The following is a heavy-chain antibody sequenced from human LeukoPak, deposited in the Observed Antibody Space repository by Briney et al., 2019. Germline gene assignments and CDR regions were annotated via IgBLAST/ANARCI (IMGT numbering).Heavy chain of an antibody. V-gene: IGHV4-59*01. Sequence: SETLSLTCTVSGGSIRSYYWRWIRQPPGKGLEWIGYIYYSGSTNYNPSLKSRVTISVDTSKNQFSLKLSSVPAADPALHYCAIERGGYKNVVIWGQGTLVTVSS. J-gene: IGHJ4*02. CDR3: AIERGGYKNVVI. D-gene: IGHD3-22*01. CDR2: IYYSGST. CDR1: GGSIRSYY.